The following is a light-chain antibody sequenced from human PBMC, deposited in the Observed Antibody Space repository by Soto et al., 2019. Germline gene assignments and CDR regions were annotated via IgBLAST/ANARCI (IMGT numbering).Light chain of an antibody. CDR3: QQYNDWPRT. V-gene: IGKV3-15*01. CDR2: GAS. CDR1: QSVSST. J-gene: IGKJ4*01. Sequence: EIVRTQSPATLSVSSGDGATLSCRASQSVSSTLTWYQQKPGQGPRLLIYGASTRATGISARFSGSESGTEFTLTISTLQSEDVAVYFCQQYNDWPRTFGGGTKVDIK.